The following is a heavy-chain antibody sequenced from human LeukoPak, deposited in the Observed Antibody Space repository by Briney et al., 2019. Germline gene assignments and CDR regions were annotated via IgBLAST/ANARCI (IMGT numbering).Heavy chain of an antibody. CDR3: ARGPTLAVAGTVYFDY. J-gene: IGHJ4*02. CDR2: IWYDGSNK. V-gene: IGHV3-33*01. CDR1: GFTFSSYG. D-gene: IGHD6-19*01. Sequence: GRSLRLCCAASGFTFSSYGMHWVRQAPGKGLEWVAVIWYDGSNKYYADSVKGRFTISRDNSKNTLYLQMNRLIAEDTAVYYCARGPTLAVAGTVYFDYWGQGTLVTVSS.